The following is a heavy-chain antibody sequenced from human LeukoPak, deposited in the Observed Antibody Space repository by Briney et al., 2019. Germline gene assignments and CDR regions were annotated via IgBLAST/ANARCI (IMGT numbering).Heavy chain of an antibody. V-gene: IGHV1-24*01. Sequence: ASVKVSCKVSGYTLTELSMHWVRQAPGKGLGWMGGFDPEDGETIYAQKFQGRVTMTEDTSTDTAYMELSSLRSEDTAVYYCATLPKGLSGYMNTLDYWGQGTLVTVSS. CDR1: GYTLTELS. D-gene: IGHD3-22*01. CDR2: FDPEDGET. CDR3: ATLPKGLSGYMNTLDY. J-gene: IGHJ4*02.